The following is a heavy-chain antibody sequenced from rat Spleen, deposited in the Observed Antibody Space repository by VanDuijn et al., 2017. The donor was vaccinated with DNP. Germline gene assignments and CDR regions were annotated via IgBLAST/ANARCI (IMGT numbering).Heavy chain of an antibody. V-gene: IGHV5-7*01. J-gene: IGHJ2*01. CDR1: GFTFSDYY. Sequence: EVQLVESGGGLVQPGRSLKLSCAASGFTFSDYYMAWVRQAPKKGLEWVATISSDGSETYYRDSLKGRFTISRENAKNTLYLQMDSLRSEDTATYYCASRPPPTRGPFDYWGQGVMVTVSS. CDR3: ASRPPPTRGPFDY. D-gene: IGHD1-4*01. CDR2: ISSDGSET.